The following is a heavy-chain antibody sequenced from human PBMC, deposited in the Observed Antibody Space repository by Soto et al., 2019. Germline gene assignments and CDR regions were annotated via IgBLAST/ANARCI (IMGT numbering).Heavy chain of an antibody. J-gene: IGHJ4*02. CDR1: GFTFSDYY. V-gene: IGHV3-11*01. CDR2: ISSSGSTI. CDR3: ARDYYKYYDSSGYYRSAAY. D-gene: IGHD3-22*01. Sequence: GGSLRLSCAASGFTFSDYYMSWIRQAPGKGLEWVSYISSSGSTIYYADSVKGRFTISRDNAKNSLYLQMNSLRAEDTAVYYCARDYYKYYDSSGYYRSAAYWGQGTLVPAS.